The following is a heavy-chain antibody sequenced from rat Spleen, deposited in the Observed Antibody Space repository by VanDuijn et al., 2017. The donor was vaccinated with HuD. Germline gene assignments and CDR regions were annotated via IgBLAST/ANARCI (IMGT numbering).Heavy chain of an antibody. V-gene: IGHV5-29*01. CDR1: GFTFRNYG. J-gene: IGHJ3*01. D-gene: IGHD1-2*01. CDR3: TTRPYYSSLNWFPY. CDR2: IGYEGSRT. Sequence: EVQLVESDGGLVQPGRSLKLSCAASGFTFRNYGMAWVRQTPKKGLEWVASIGYEGSRTFYGDSVKGRFTISRDNAKSTLYLQMDSLRSEDTATYYCTTRPYYSSLNWFPYWGQGTLVTVSS.